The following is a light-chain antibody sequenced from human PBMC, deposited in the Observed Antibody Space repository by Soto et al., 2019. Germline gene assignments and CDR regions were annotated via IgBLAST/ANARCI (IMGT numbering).Light chain of an antibody. CDR1: QSVSSN. J-gene: IGKJ4*01. Sequence: EIVMTQSPATLSVSPGERATLSCRASQSVSSNLAWYQQKPGQAPRLLIYGASTRANGIQARFSGSGAGTEFTHTISSLQSEDFAVYYCQQYNNWPLTLGGGTKVEIK. CDR3: QQYNNWPLT. V-gene: IGKV3-15*01. CDR2: GAS.